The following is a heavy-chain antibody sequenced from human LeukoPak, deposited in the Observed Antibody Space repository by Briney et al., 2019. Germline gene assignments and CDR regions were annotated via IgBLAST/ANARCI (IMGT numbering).Heavy chain of an antibody. CDR3: ARDGSGSYLPLDY. CDR1: GGSISSSNW. CDR2: IYHSGST. J-gene: IGHJ4*02. D-gene: IGHD3-10*01. V-gene: IGHV4-4*02. Sequence: PSGTLSLTCAVSGGSISSSNWWSWVRQPPGKGLEWIGEIYHSGSTNYNPSLKSRVTISVDKSKNQFSLKLSSVTAADTAVYYCARDGSGSYLPLDYWGQGTLVTVSS.